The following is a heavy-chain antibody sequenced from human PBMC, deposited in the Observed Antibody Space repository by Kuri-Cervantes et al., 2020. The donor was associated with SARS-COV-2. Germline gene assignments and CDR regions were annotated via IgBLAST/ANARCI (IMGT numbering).Heavy chain of an antibody. CDR3: ARDVGYGGSSELDITYFDC. D-gene: IGHD4-23*01. CDR2: IYTSGST. CDR1: GGSISSYY. Sequence: GSLRLSCTVSGGSISSYYWSWIRQPAGKGLEWIGRIYTSGSTNYNPSLKSRVTISVDTSKNQFSLKLSSVTAADTAVYFCARDVGYGGSSELDITYFDCWGQGTLVTVSS. V-gene: IGHV4-4*07. J-gene: IGHJ4*02.